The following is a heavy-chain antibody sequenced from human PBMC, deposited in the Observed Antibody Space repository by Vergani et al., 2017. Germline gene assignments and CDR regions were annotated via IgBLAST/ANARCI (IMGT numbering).Heavy chain of an antibody. J-gene: IGHJ4*02. CDR1: GFTFSSYG. D-gene: IGHD3-10*01. V-gene: IGHV3-30*18. CDR2: ISYDGSNK. CDR3: AKDLTPYYGSGXYRY. Sequence: QVQLVESGGGVVQPGRSLRLSCAASGFTFSSYGMHWVRQAPGKGLEWVAVISYDGSNKYYADSVKGRFTISRDNSKNTLYLQMNSLRAEDTAVYYCAKDLTPYYGSGXYRYWGQGTLVTVSS.